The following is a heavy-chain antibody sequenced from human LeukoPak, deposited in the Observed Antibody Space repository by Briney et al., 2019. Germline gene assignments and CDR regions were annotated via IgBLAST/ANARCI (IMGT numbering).Heavy chain of an antibody. D-gene: IGHD4-23*01. V-gene: IGHV3-23*01. J-gene: IGHJ6*03. Sequence: GGSLRLSCAASGFTFSSYAMSWVRQAPGKGLEWVSAISGSGGNTYYADSVKGRFTISRDNSKNTLYLQMNSLRAEDTAVYYCAKDPGGRYYYYMDVWGKGTTVTVSS. CDR2: ISGSGGNT. CDR3: AKDPGGRYYYYMDV. CDR1: GFTFSSYA.